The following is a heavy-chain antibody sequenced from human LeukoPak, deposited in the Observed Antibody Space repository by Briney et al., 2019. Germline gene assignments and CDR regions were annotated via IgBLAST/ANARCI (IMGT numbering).Heavy chain of an antibody. J-gene: IGHJ4*02. D-gene: IGHD6-13*01. CDR3: ARVGFRGSSWYEVPTYYFDY. Sequence: ASVKVSCKASGYTFTSYYMHWVRQAPGQGLEWMGWINPNSGGTNYAQKFQGRVTMTRDTSISTAYMELSRLRSDDTAVYYCARVGFRGSSWYEVPTYYFDYWGQGTLVTVSS. V-gene: IGHV1-2*02. CDR1: GYTFTSYY. CDR2: INPNSGGT.